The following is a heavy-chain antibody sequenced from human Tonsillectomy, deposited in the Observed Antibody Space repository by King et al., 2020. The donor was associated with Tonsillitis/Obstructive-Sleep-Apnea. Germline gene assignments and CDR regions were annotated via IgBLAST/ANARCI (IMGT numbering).Heavy chain of an antibody. J-gene: IGHJ6*03. CDR3: AKERNQYYGSGAYMDV. V-gene: IGHV3-9*01. CDR1: GFTFDDYA. Sequence: VQLVESGGGLVQPGRSLRLSCAASGFTFDDYAMHWVRQAPGKGLEWVSGISWNSGSIDYADSVKGRFTISRDNAKNSLYLQMNSLRAEDTALYYCAKERNQYYGSGAYMDVWGKGTTVTVSS. CDR2: ISWNSGSI. D-gene: IGHD3-10*01.